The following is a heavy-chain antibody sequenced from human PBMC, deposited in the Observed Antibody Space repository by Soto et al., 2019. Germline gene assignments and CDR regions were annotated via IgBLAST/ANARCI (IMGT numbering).Heavy chain of an antibody. D-gene: IGHD2-21*02. J-gene: IGHJ6*02. CDR2: VYYSGGA. Sequence: SEILYLTCTLSGVSISGYYWSWIRQPPGKGLEWFGNVYYSGGAKYNPSVKRRVSISVDTSKNQFSLNLSSVTAADTAVYYCTRDGDGRMTTNPYYYYGMDVWGPGITVS. CDR3: TRDGDGRMTTNPYYYYGMDV. V-gene: IGHV4-59*01. CDR1: GVSISGYY.